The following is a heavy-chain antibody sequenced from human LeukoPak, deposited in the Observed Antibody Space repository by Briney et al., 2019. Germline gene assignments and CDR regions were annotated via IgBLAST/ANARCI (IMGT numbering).Heavy chain of an antibody. J-gene: IGHJ3*02. CDR3: TKGYCGGDCYGRADAFDI. CDR2: IKEDGSEI. Sequence: GGSLRVSCAASGFTFSKYWLRWVRQAPGKGLEWVANIKEDGSEIYYVDSVKGRFTISRDNAKNSLYLQMNSLRAEDTAVYYCTKGYCGGDCYGRADAFDIWGQGTMVTVSS. V-gene: IGHV3-7*02. CDR1: GFTFSKYW. D-gene: IGHD2-21*02.